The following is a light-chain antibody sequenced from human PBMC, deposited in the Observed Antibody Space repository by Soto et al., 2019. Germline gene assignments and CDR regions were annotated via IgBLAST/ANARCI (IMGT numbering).Light chain of an antibody. Sequence: DIQLTQSPSFLSASVGDRVTITCRASLAISSYLAWYQQKPGKAPKLLIYAASTLQSGVPSRFSGSGSGTEFTLTISSLQPEDFATYYCQQLNSYPRFGQGTKLEIK. CDR3: QQLNSYPR. J-gene: IGKJ2*01. V-gene: IGKV1-9*01. CDR1: LAISSY. CDR2: AAS.